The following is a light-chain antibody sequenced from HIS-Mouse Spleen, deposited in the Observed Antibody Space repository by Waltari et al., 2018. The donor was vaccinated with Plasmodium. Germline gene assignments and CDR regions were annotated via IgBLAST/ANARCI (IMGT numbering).Light chain of an antibody. V-gene: IGKV3-15*01. J-gene: IGKJ1*01. CDR2: GAS. CDR1: QSVSSN. Sequence: EIVMTQSPATLSVSPGERATRDCRASQSVSSNLAWYQQKPGQAPRLLIYGASTRATGIPARFGGSGSGTEFTLTISSMQSEDFAVYYCQQYNNWPPTWTFGQGTKVEIK. CDR3: QQYNNWPPTWT.